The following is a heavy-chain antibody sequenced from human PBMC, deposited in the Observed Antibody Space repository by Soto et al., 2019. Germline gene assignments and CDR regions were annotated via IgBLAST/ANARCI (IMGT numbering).Heavy chain of an antibody. CDR3: ASARYTNYRASYYFYGLDV. CDR2: IYYTGNT. J-gene: IGHJ6*02. V-gene: IGHV4-59*01. D-gene: IGHD1-26*01. Sequence: QVQLQESGPGRVTPSETLSLTCTVSGGSISSYYWNWIRQPPGQGLEWIGNIYYTGNTNYNPSLKSRFTISLYTSKNQFSLKFTSVTAADTAVYYCASARYTNYRASYYFYGLDVWGLGTTVTVSS. CDR1: GGSISSYY.